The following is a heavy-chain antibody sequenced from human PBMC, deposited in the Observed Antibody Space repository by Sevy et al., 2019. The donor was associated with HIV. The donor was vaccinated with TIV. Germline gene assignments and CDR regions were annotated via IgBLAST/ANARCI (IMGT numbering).Heavy chain of an antibody. CDR2: ISAYNGNT. CDR1: GYTFTSYG. D-gene: IGHD6-19*01. Sequence: ASVKVSCKASGYTFTSYGISWVRQAPGQGLEWMGWISAYNGNTNYAQKLQGRVTMTTDTSTSTAYMELRSLRSDDTAVYYCARDRSSGSYYYYYYMDVWGKRTTVTVSS. J-gene: IGHJ6*03. CDR3: ARDRSSGSYYYYYYMDV. V-gene: IGHV1-18*04.